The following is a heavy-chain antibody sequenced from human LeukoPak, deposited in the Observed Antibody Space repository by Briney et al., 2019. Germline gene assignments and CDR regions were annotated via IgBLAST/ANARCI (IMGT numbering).Heavy chain of an antibody. V-gene: IGHV1-69*16. Sequence: GSSVKVSCKTSGGTFSSYTISWVRQAPGQGLEWMGGIIPILGTANYAQKFQGRVTITTDESTSTAYMELSSLRSEDTAVYYCAREGGYSYGEIDYWGQGTLVTVSS. J-gene: IGHJ4*02. CDR1: GGTFSSYT. D-gene: IGHD5-18*01. CDR2: IIPILGTA. CDR3: AREGGYSYGEIDY.